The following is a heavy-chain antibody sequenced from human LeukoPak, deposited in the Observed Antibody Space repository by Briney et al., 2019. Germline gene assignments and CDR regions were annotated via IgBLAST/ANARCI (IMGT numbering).Heavy chain of an antibody. Sequence: SVKVSCKASGCTFSSYAISWVRQAPGQGLEWMGRIIPILGIANYAQKFQGRVTITADKSTSTAYMELSSLRSEDTAVYYCARAGVIAVANYYYGMDVWGQGTTVTVSS. CDR1: GCTFSSYA. J-gene: IGHJ6*02. CDR3: ARAGVIAVANYYYGMDV. D-gene: IGHD6-19*01. V-gene: IGHV1-69*04. CDR2: IIPILGIA.